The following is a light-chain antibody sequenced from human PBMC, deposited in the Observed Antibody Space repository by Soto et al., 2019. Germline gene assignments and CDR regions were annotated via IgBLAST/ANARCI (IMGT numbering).Light chain of an antibody. V-gene: IGKV3-15*01. J-gene: IGKJ4*01. CDR2: DAS. CDR3: QQYNNWPLT. Sequence: EIVLTQSPATLSVSPGDRATLSCRASQSVSSDLAWFQQKPGQAPRFLIYDASTRATGIPARFSGSGSETDFTLTISSLQSEDFAIYYYQQYNNWPLTFGRGTKVEIK. CDR1: QSVSSD.